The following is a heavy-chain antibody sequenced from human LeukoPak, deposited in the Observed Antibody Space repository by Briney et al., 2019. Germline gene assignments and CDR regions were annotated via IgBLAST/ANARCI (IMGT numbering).Heavy chain of an antibody. J-gene: IGHJ4*02. CDR3: AKGGRCYYDSSGYFDY. CDR1: GFTFKSYG. D-gene: IGHD3-22*01. CDR2: ISYDGSNK. Sequence: SGRSLRLSCAASGFTFKSYGMHWVRQAPGKGLEWVAVISYDGSNKYYADSVKGRFTISRDNSKNTLYLQMNSLRAEDTAVYYCAKGGRCYYDSSGYFDYWGQGTLVTVSS. V-gene: IGHV3-30*18.